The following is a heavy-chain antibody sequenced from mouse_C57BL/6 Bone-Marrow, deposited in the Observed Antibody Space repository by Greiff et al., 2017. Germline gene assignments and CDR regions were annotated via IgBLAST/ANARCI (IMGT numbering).Heavy chain of an antibody. CDR1: GYTFTSYW. V-gene: IGHV1-53*01. Sequence: QVQLQQSGTELVKPGASVKLSCKASGYTFTSYWLHWVKHRPGQGLEWIGNINPSNGGTNYNEKFKSKATLTVNKSSSTAYMQLSSLTSEDSAVYYCARSKRLRWFAYWGQGTLVTVSA. J-gene: IGHJ3*01. CDR2: INPSNGGT. D-gene: IGHD2-4*01. CDR3: ARSKRLRWFAY.